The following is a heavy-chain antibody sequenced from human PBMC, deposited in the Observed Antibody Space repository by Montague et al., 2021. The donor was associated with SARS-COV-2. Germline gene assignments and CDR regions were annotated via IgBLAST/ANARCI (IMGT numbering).Heavy chain of an antibody. CDR3: ARHYSATLPAVY. V-gene: IGHV4-61*02. Sequence: TRSLTCTVSGGSISSGKYYWSWIRQPAGKGLEWIGRMYTSGSTNYNPSLKSRVTISVDTSKNQFSLKLRSVTAADTAVYYCARHYSATLPAVYWGQGTLVTVSS. D-gene: IGHD2-15*01. CDR1: GGSISSGKYY. CDR2: MYTSGST. J-gene: IGHJ4*02.